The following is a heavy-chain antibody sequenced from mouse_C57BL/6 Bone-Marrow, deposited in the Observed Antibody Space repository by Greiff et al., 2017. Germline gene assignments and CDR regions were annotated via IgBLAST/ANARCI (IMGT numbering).Heavy chain of an antibody. J-gene: IGHJ3*01. CDR2: IHPNSGST. CDR1: GYTFTSYW. V-gene: IGHV1-64*01. CDR3: ARLGGGLWDYDEDFAY. Sequence: QVQLQQPGAELVKPGASVKLSCKASGYTFTSYWMHWVKQRPGQGLEWIGMIHPNSGSTNYNEKFKSKATLTVDKSSSTAYMQLSSLTSEDSAVYYCARLGGGLWDYDEDFAYWGQGTLVTVSA. D-gene: IGHD2-4*01.